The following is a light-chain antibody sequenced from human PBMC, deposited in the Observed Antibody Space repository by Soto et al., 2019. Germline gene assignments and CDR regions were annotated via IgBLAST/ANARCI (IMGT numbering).Light chain of an antibody. CDR1: QTVGSNY. J-gene: IGKJ1*01. V-gene: IGKV3-20*01. Sequence: EIVLTQSPGALSLSPGERATLSCRASQTVGSNYLGWYQQKPGQAPRLLIYGASNRATGIPDRFSGSGSGTDFTLTISRLEPEDFAVYYCREYGSSRTFGQGPKVEIK. CDR3: REYGSSRT. CDR2: GAS.